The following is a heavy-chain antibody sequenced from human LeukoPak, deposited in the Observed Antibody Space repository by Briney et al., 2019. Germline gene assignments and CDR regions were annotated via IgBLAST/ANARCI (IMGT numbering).Heavy chain of an antibody. CDR1: GFTVSSNY. CDR2: IYSGGST. Sequence: PGGSLRLSCAASGFTVSSNYMSWVRQAPGKGLEWVSVIYSGGSTYYADSVKGRFTISRDNSKNTLYLQMNSLRAEDTAVYYCAREGRDGYSYLGYFDYWGQGTLVTVSS. CDR3: AREGRDGYSYLGYFDY. J-gene: IGHJ4*02. D-gene: IGHD5-24*01. V-gene: IGHV3-66*01.